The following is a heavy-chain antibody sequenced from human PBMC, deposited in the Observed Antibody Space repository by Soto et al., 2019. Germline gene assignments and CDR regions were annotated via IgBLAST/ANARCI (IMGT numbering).Heavy chain of an antibody. Sequence: GGSLRLSCAASGFTFSSYAMHWVRQAPGKGLEWVAVISYDGSTYYADSVKGRFTISRDNSKNTLYLQMNSLRAEDTAVYYCAKDPEPRIYNILGGATRTFDYWGQGTLVTVSS. D-gene: IGHD3-9*01. CDR3: AKDPEPRIYNILGGATRTFDY. CDR2: ISYDGST. V-gene: IGHV3-30-3*01. CDR1: GFTFSSYA. J-gene: IGHJ4*02.